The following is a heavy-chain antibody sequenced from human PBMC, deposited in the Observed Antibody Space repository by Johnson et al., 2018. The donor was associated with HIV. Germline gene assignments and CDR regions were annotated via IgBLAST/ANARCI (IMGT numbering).Heavy chain of an antibody. CDR1: GFTFSSYG. CDR2: ISYDGSNK. J-gene: IGHJ3*02. D-gene: IGHD2-15*01. Sequence: QVQLVESGGGVVQPGGSLRLSCAASGFTFSSYGMHWVRQAPGKGLEWVAVISYDGSNKYYADSVKGRFTISRDNSKNTLYLQMNSLRAEDTAVYYCARDRAVAATSGAGAFDIWGQGTMVTVSS. V-gene: IGHV3-30*19. CDR3: ARDRAVAATSGAGAFDI.